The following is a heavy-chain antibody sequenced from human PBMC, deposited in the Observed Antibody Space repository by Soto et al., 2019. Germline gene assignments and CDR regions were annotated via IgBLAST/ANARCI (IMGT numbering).Heavy chain of an antibody. Sequence: ASVKVSCKASGYTFTSYGISWVRQAPGQGLERMGWISAYNGNTNYAQKLQGRVTMTTDTSTSTAYMELRSLRSDDTAVYYCARDPYYDYWSGPNWFYPWSQGTLVTVSS. CDR2: ISAYNGNT. D-gene: IGHD3-3*01. CDR3: ARDPYYDYWSGPNWFYP. J-gene: IGHJ5*02. V-gene: IGHV1-18*01. CDR1: GYTFTSYG.